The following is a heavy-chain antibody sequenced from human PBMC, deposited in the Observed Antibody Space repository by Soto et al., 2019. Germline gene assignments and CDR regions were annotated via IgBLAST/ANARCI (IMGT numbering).Heavy chain of an antibody. V-gene: IGHV3-30*03. CDR1: GLTFSTYG. CDR2: ISNDGSNN. Sequence: QVQMVESGVGVGQPGASLRLSCAASGLTFSTYGMNWVRLTPGKGLEGVAVISNDGSNNYYADSVKGRFTLSRDNSKDTVYLQMSTMRAEDTTMYYCACGSGYCGETTCAYYDYFPHWGQGARVTVAS. J-gene: IGHJ1*01. D-gene: IGHD2-21*01. CDR3: ACGSGYCGETTCAYYDYFPH.